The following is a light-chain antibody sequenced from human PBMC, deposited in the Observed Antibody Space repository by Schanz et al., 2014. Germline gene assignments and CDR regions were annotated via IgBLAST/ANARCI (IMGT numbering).Light chain of an antibody. V-gene: IGLV2-11*01. J-gene: IGLJ3*02. CDR1: SSDVGAYNY. Sequence: QSALTQPRSVSGSPGQSVTISCTGTSSDVGAYNYVSWYQQHPVKAPKLLIHDVNKRPSGVPDRFSGSKSGNTASLAISGLQAEDEADYYCQSYDSSLSEWVFGGGTKLTVL. CDR2: DVN. CDR3: QSYDSSLSEWV.